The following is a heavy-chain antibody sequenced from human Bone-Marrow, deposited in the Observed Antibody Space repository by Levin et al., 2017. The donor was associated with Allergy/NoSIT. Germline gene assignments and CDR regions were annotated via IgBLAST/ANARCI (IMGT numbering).Heavy chain of an antibody. V-gene: IGHV1-58*01. CDR1: GFTFTRPA. Sequence: SVKVSCKSSGFTFTRPAVQWVRQARGQRLEWIGWIVVGSGHTKYAEKFQERLSIRRDLSTSTAYMELTNLRSEDTAVYYCAVPSGATGTEPFDIWGQGTTVTVSS. D-gene: IGHD1-1*01. J-gene: IGHJ3*02. CDR3: AVPSGATGTEPFDI. CDR2: IVVGSGHT.